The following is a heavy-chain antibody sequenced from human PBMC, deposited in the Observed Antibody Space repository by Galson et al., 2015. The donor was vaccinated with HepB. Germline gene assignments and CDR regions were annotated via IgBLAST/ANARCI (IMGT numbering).Heavy chain of an antibody. J-gene: IGHJ4*02. CDR3: ARVVLSGSHWYFDS. V-gene: IGHV3-48*01. Sequence: SLRLSCAASGFTFSSFTMNWVRQAPGKRLEWVSYISTTGTNIFYVDSVKGRFAVSRDNAKNSLYLQMNSLRAEDTAIYYCARVVLSGSHWYFDSWGQGTLVTVSS. CDR1: GFTFSSFT. D-gene: IGHD1-26*01. CDR2: ISTTGTNI.